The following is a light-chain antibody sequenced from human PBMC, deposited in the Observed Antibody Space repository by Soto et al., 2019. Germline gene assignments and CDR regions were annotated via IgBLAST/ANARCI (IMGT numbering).Light chain of an antibody. CDR1: QSVSNN. CDR3: QQYNKWPST. Sequence: EIVMTQSPATLSVSPGERATLSCRASQSVSNNLAWYQQKPGQAPRLLIYHASTGATGIPARFSGSGSGPEFTLTTSSLQSEHFAVYYCQQYNKWPSTFGGGTKVEI. J-gene: IGKJ4*01. V-gene: IGKV3-15*01. CDR2: HAS.